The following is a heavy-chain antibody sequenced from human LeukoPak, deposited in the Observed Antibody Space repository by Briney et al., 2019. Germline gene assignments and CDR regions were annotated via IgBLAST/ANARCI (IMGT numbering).Heavy chain of an antibody. D-gene: IGHD6-13*01. Sequence: SQTLSLTCAVSGGSISSGGYSWSWIRQPPGKGLEWIGYIYHSGSTYYNPSLKSRVTISVDRSKNQFSLKLSSVTAADTAVYYCARLLYSSSWYGNYGMDVWGQGTTVTVSS. CDR2: IYHSGST. J-gene: IGHJ6*02. V-gene: IGHV4-30-2*01. CDR3: ARLLYSSSWYGNYGMDV. CDR1: GGSISSGGYS.